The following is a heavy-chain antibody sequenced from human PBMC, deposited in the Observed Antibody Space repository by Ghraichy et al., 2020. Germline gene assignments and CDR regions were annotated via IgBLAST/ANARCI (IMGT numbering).Heavy chain of an antibody. D-gene: IGHD3-22*01. CDR1: GFSLSTSGMR. Sequence: SGPTLVKPTQTLTLTCTFSGFSLSTSGMRVSWIRQPPGKALEWLARIDWDDDKFYSTSLKTRLTISKDTSKNQVVLTMTNMDPVDTATYYCARIRDYYDSSGYYHGNAFDIWGQGTMVTVSS. CDR2: IDWDDDK. V-gene: IGHV2-70*04. CDR3: ARIRDYYDSSGYYHGNAFDI. J-gene: IGHJ3*02.